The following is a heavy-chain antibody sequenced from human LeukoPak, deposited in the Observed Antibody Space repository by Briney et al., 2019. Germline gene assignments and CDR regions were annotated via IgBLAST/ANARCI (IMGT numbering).Heavy chain of an antibody. D-gene: IGHD1-26*01. CDR2: IYTSGST. CDR1: GGSISSGSYY. V-gene: IGHV4-61*02. J-gene: IGHJ2*01. CDR3: ARGVGAGGFDL. Sequence: SGTLSLTCTVSGGSISSGSYYWSWIRQPAGKGLEWIGRIYTSGSTNYNPSLKSRVTISVDTSKNQFSLKLSSVTAADTAVYYCARGVGAGGFDLWGRGTLVTVSS.